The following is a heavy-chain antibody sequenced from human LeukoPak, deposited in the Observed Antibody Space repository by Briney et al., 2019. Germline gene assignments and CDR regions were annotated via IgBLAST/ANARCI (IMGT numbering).Heavy chain of an antibody. D-gene: IGHD3-3*01. Sequence: ASETLSLTCTVSGGSISSSSYYWGWIRQPPGKGLEWIGSIYYSGSTYYNPFLKSRVTISVDTSKNQFSLKLNSVTAADTAVYYCARAHRTSNYDFWSGYYTPYFDYWGQGTLVTVSS. CDR2: IYYSGST. V-gene: IGHV4-39*01. CDR3: ARAHRTSNYDFWSGYYTPYFDY. CDR1: GGSISSSSYY. J-gene: IGHJ4*02.